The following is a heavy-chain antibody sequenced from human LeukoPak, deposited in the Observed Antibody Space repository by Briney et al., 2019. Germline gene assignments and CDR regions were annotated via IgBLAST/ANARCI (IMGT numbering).Heavy chain of an antibody. J-gene: IGHJ4*02. CDR1: GGTFSSYA. D-gene: IGHD3-10*01. CDR2: IIPIFGTA. V-gene: IGHV1-69*13. Sequence: GASVKVSCKASGGTFSSYAISWVRQAPGQGLEWMGGIIPIFGTANYAQKFQGRVTITADESTSTAYMELSSLRSEDTALYYCARIGPDADPDGSGSFFTNPYFDYWGQGTLVTVSS. CDR3: ARIGPDADPDGSGSFFTNPYFDY.